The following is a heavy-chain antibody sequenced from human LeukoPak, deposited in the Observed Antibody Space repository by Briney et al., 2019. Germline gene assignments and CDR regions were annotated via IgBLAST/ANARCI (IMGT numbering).Heavy chain of an antibody. Sequence: PGGSLRLSCAASRFTFNSYAMSWVRQAPGKGLEWVSVIGGSNGITFYVGSVKGRFTISRDNSNNTLYLQMNSLKTEDTAVYYCTRRSSAAGRQYFDYWGQGTLVTVSS. CDR3: TRRSSAAGRQYFDY. D-gene: IGHD6-13*01. J-gene: IGHJ4*02. CDR2: IGGSNGIT. CDR1: RFTFNSYA. V-gene: IGHV3-23*01.